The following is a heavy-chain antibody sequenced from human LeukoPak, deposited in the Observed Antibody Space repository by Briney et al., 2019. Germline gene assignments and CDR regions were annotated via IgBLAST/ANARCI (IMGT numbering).Heavy chain of an antibody. CDR3: ARDLSGYSSSWYGDY. CDR1: GYTFTKYY. Sequence: ASVKVSCKASGYTFTKYYIHWVRQAPGQGLEWMGIINPSAGSTNYAQKFQGRVTLTRDTSTSTVYMNVSNLRSEDTAVYYCARDLSGYSSSWYGDYWGQGTLVTVSS. J-gene: IGHJ4*02. CDR2: INPSAGST. D-gene: IGHD6-13*01. V-gene: IGHV1-46*01.